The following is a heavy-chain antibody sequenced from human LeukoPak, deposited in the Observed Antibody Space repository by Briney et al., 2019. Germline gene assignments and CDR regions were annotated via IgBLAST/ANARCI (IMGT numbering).Heavy chain of an antibody. D-gene: IGHD3-16*01. J-gene: IGHJ6*03. V-gene: IGHV1-24*01. CDR3: ARDRSGGWDYYYYMDV. CDR1: GYTLAELS. CDR2: FDPEDGET. Sequence: ASVKVSCKVSGYTLAELSMHWVRQAPGKGLEWMGGFDPEDGETIYAQKFQGRVTMTEDTSTDTAYMELSSLRSEDTAVYYCARDRSGGWDYYYYMDVWGKGTTVTVSS.